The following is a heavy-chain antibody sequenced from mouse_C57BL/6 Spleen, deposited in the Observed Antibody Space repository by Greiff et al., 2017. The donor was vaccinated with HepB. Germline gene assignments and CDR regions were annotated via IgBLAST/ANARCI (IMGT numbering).Heavy chain of an antibody. V-gene: IGHV1-81*01. D-gene: IGHD1-1*01. CDR2: IYPRSGNT. Sequence: QVQLQQSGAELARPGASVKLSCKASGYTFTSYGISWVKQRTGQGLEWIGEIYPRSGNTYYNEKFKGKATLTADKSSSAAYMELRSLTSEDSAVYICALVAPGAMDYWGQGTSVTVSS. J-gene: IGHJ4*01. CDR3: ALVAPGAMDY. CDR1: GYTFTSYG.